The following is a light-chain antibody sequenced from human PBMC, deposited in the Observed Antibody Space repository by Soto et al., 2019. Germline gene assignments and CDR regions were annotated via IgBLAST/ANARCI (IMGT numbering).Light chain of an antibody. CDR3: QQYGSSRWT. J-gene: IGKJ1*01. Sequence: ENVLTQSPGTLSLSPGERATRSCRASQSVSSSYSAWYQQKPGQAPRLLIYGASSRATGIPDRFSGSGSGTDFTLTISRLEPEDFAVYYCQQYGSSRWTFGQGTKVDIK. CDR1: QSVSSSY. V-gene: IGKV3-20*01. CDR2: GAS.